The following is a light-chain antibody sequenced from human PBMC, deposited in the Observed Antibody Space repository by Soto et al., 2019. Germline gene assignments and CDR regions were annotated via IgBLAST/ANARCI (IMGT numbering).Light chain of an antibody. CDR2: EAS. CDR3: QQLNSYPMA. Sequence: IQLTQSPSSLSASVGERVSITCRASQGVSSSLAWYQQKPGNAPKLLIYEASTLQSGVPSRFSGSGSGTEFTLTISSLQAEDFATYYCQQLNSYPMAFGQGTRLEIK. J-gene: IGKJ5*01. CDR1: QGVSSS. V-gene: IGKV1-9*01.